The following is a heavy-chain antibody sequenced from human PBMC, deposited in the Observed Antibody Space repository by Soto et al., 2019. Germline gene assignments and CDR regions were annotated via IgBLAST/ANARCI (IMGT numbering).Heavy chain of an antibody. V-gene: IGHV1-69*02. CDR2: IIPILGIA. J-gene: IGHJ3*02. CDR3: ALPRDIVVVPAANDAFDI. D-gene: IGHD2-2*01. CDR1: GGTFSSYT. Sequence: SVKVSCKASGGTFSSYTISWVRQAPGQGLEWMGRIIPILGIANYAQKFQGRVTITADKSTSTAYMELSSLRSEDTAVYYCALPRDIVVVPAANDAFDIWGQGTMVTVSS.